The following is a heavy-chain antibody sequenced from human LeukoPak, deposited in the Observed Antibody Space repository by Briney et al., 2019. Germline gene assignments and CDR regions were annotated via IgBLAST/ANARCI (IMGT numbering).Heavy chain of an antibody. CDR2: IYYSGST. V-gene: IGHV4-39*07. CDR1: GGSISSSSYY. D-gene: IGHD3-10*01. J-gene: IGHJ4*02. Sequence: PSETLSLTCTVSGGSISSSSYYWGWIRQPPGKGLEWIGSIYYSGSTYYNPSLKSRVTISVDTSKNQFSLKLSSVTAADTAVYYCASVQTFFGELLPAFDYWGQGTLVTVSS. CDR3: ASVQTFFGELLPAFDY.